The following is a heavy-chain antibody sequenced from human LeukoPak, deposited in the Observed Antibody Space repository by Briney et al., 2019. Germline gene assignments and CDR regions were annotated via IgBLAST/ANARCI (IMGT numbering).Heavy chain of an antibody. CDR2: INPHSGKT. CDR1: GYPFSNYD. Sequence: GASVKVSCKTSGYPFSNYDINWVRQATGQGLEWMGWINPHSGKTGYAQKFQGRVTMTTDTSASTAYMELSSLRSEYTAVYYCARLSSHYGDYKVDPWGQGTLVTVSS. D-gene: IGHD4-17*01. CDR3: ARLSSHYGDYKVDP. V-gene: IGHV1-8*01. J-gene: IGHJ5*02.